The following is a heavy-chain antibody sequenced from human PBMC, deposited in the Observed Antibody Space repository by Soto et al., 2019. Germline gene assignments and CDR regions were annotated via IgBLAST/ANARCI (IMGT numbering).Heavy chain of an antibody. CDR1: GGSISSSSYY. Sequence: SETLSLTCTVSGGSISSSSYYWGWIRQPPGKGLEWIGSIYYSGSTYYNPSLKSRVTISVDTSKNQFSLKLSSVTAADTAVYYCARRPVVVAAMDYWGQGTLVTVSS. J-gene: IGHJ4*02. CDR3: ARRPVVVAAMDY. CDR2: IYYSGST. V-gene: IGHV4-39*01. D-gene: IGHD2-15*01.